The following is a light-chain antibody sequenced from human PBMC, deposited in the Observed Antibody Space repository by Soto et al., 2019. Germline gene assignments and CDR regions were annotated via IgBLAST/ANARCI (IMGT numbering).Light chain of an antibody. J-gene: IGKJ1*01. CDR2: GAS. Sequence: EIVLTQSPGTLSLSPGERATLSCRASQSVTNNQLAWFRLKPGQAPRLLIYGASSRATGIPDRFSGSGSGTDFTLTISSLQSEDFASYFCQHTFNSPPWTFGQGTKVDIK. CDR3: QHTFNSPPWT. CDR1: QSVTNNQ. V-gene: IGKV3-20*01.